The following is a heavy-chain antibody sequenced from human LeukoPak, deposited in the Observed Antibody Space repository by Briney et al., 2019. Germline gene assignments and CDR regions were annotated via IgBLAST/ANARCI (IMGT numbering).Heavy chain of an antibody. CDR2: IYYSGST. CDR1: GGSISSSSYY. D-gene: IGHD2-2*02. J-gene: IGHJ5*02. Sequence: SETLSLTCTVSGGSISSSSYYWGWIRQPPGKGLEWIGSIYYSGSTYYNPSLKSRVTISVDTSKNQFSLKLSSVTAADTAVYYCARERGDCRSTSCYTGWFDPWGQGILVTVSS. CDR3: ARERGDCRSTSCYTGWFDP. V-gene: IGHV4-39*07.